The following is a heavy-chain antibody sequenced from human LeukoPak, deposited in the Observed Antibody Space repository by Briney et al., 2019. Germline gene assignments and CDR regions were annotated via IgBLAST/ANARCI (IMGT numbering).Heavy chain of an antibody. J-gene: IGHJ6*02. D-gene: IGHD2-15*01. CDR2: INHSGST. CDR3: ARAPGYCSGGSCSYYYGMDV. Sequence: SETLSLTCAVYGGSSSGYYWSWNRQPPGKGLEWIGEINHSGSTNYNPSLKRRVTISVDTSKNQFSLKLSSVTAADTAVYYCARAPGYCSGGSCSYYYGMDVWGQGTTVTVSS. V-gene: IGHV4-34*01. CDR1: GGSSSGYY.